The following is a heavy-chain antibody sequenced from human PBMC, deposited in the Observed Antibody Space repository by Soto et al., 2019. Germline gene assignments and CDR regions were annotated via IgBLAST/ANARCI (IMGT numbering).Heavy chain of an antibody. Sequence: QVQLQESGPGLVKPSETLSLTCTVSGGSISSYYWSWIRQPPGKGLAWIGYIYYSGSTNYNPSLKSRVTISVDTSKNQFALKLSSVTAADTAVYYCARQGDSSSWYLFDYWGQGTLVTVSS. J-gene: IGHJ4*02. CDR1: GGSISSYY. CDR3: ARQGDSSSWYLFDY. D-gene: IGHD6-13*01. CDR2: IYYSGST. V-gene: IGHV4-59*08.